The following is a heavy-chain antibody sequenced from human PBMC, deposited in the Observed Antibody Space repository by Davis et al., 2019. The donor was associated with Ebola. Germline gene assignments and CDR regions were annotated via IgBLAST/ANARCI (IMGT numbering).Heavy chain of an antibody. J-gene: IGHJ2*01. Sequence: GGSLRLSCAASGFTVSSNYMTWVRQAPGKGLEWVSVIYNGGRTFYADSVKGRFTISRHNLKNMLYLQMNSLRPEDTAVYYCARARGYYYALGYFDLWGRGTLVTVSS. CDR2: IYNGGRT. CDR3: ARARGYYYALGYFDL. V-gene: IGHV3-53*04. D-gene: IGHD3-22*01. CDR1: GFTVSSNY.